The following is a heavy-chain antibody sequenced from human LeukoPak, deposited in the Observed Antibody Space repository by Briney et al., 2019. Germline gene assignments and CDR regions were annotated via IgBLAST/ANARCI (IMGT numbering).Heavy chain of an antibody. Sequence: GASVKVSCKASGYTFTSYDINWVRQATGQGLEWMGWMSPNSGNTGYAQKFQGRVTMTEDTSTDTAYMELSSLRSEDTAVYYCATESNYVWGIHYWGQGTLVTVSS. V-gene: IGHV1-8*01. CDR3: ATESNYVWGIHY. CDR2: MSPNSGNT. J-gene: IGHJ4*02. D-gene: IGHD3-16*01. CDR1: GYTFTSYD.